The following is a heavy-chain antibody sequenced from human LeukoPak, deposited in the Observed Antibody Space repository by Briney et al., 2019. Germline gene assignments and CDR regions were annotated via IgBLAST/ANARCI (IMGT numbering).Heavy chain of an antibody. Sequence: GASVKVSCKASGYTFTGYYMHWVRQAPGQGLEWMGWINPNSGGTNYAQKFQGRVTMTRNTSISTAYMELSSLRSEDTAVYYCARGEGNSHAYNWFDLWGQGTLVTVSS. V-gene: IGHV1-2*02. CDR2: INPNSGGT. J-gene: IGHJ5*02. D-gene: IGHD2-21*01. CDR3: ARGEGNSHAYNWFDL. CDR1: GYTFTGYY.